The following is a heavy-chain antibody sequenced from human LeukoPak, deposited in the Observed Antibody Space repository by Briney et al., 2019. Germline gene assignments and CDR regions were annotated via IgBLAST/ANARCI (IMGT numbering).Heavy chain of an antibody. D-gene: IGHD3-10*01. V-gene: IGHV3-21*01. Sequence: GGSLRLSCAASRFTFSSYSMSWVRQAPGKRLEWVSSISSSSSYIYYADSVKGRFTISRDNAKNSLYLQMNSLRAEDTAVYYCASYGSGSSHYYYYYYMDVWGKGTTVTISS. J-gene: IGHJ6*03. CDR2: ISSSSSYI. CDR3: ASYGSGSSHYYYYYYMDV. CDR1: RFTFSSYS.